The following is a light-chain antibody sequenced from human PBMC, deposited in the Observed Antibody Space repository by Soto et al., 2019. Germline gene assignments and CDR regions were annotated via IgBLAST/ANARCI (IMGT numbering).Light chain of an antibody. CDR1: STDIGGYSY. V-gene: IGLV2-11*01. J-gene: IGLJ1*01. CDR3: CSYAGGFIYV. CDR2: DVS. Sequence: QSVLTQPRSVSGSPGQSVTISCTGTSTDIGGYSYVSWYQQHPGKAPKLIISDVSQRPSGVPDRFSGSKFGSTASLTISGLQPEDEANYYCCSYAGGFIYVFGTGTKLTVL.